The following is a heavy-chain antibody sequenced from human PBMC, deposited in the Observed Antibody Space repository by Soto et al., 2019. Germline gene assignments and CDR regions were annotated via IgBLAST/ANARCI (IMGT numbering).Heavy chain of an antibody. Sequence: EVQLVESGGGLVKPGGSLRLSCAASGFTFSSYSMNWVRQAPGKGLEWVSSISSSSSYIYYADSVKGRFTISRDNAKNSLYLQMNSLRAEATAVYYCARDSEFGVVINYYYYYGMDVWGQGTTVTVSS. CDR2: ISSSSSYI. D-gene: IGHD3-3*01. J-gene: IGHJ6*02. V-gene: IGHV3-21*01. CDR3: ARDSEFGVVINYYYYYGMDV. CDR1: GFTFSSYS.